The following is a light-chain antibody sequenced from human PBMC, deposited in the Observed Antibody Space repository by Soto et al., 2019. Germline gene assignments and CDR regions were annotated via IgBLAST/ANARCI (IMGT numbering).Light chain of an antibody. Sequence: EIVMTQSPATLSLSPGERATLSCRASESVSTNLAWYQQKAGQAPRLLIYGASTRATGIPARFSGSGSGTEFTLTISSLQSDDFATYYCQQYNSYSPTFGQGTKVEIK. CDR1: ESVSTN. CDR3: QQYNSYSPT. J-gene: IGKJ1*01. V-gene: IGKV3-15*01. CDR2: GAS.